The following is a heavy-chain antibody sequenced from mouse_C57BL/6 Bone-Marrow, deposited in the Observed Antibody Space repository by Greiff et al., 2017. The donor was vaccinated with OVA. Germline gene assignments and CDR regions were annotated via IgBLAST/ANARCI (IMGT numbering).Heavy chain of an antibody. D-gene: IGHD2-1*01. V-gene: IGHV1-63*01. Sequence: VQVVESGAELVRPGTSVKMSCKASGYTFTHYWIGWAKQRPGHGLEWIGDIYPGGGYTNYTEKFTGRVTLPADKSSRTAYMQFSSLTSKDSAIYYCARSYGNSRVDYWGKGTTLTVSS. CDR2: IYPGGGYT. CDR3: ARSYGNSRVDY. J-gene: IGHJ2*01. CDR1: GYTFTHYW.